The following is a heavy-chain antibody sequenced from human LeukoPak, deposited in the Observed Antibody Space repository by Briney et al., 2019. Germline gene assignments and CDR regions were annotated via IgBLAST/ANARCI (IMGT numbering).Heavy chain of an antibody. D-gene: IGHD3-16*01. J-gene: IGHJ4*02. CDR1: GFTFSNAW. CDR3: TTGAYDYVWGTHY. Sequence: GGSLRLSCAASGFTFSNAWMSWVRQAPGKGLEWVGRIKSKTDGGTTDYAAPVKGRFTISRDDSKTTLYLQMNSLKTEDTAVYYCTTGAYDYVWGTHYWGQGTLVTVSS. CDR2: IKSKTDGGTT. V-gene: IGHV3-15*01.